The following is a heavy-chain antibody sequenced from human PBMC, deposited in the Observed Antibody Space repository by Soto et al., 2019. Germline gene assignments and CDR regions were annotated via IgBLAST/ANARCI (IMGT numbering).Heavy chain of an antibody. J-gene: IGHJ6*02. Sequence: PGGSLRLSCAASGFTFSSYWMSWVRQAPGKGLEWVANIKQDGSEKYYVDSVKGRFTISRDNAKNSLYLQMNSLRAEDTAVYYCARDLGIWSGPYYYYGMDVWGQGTTVTVSS. D-gene: IGHD3-3*01. V-gene: IGHV3-7*01. CDR2: IKQDGSEK. CDR1: GFTFSSYW. CDR3: ARDLGIWSGPYYYYGMDV.